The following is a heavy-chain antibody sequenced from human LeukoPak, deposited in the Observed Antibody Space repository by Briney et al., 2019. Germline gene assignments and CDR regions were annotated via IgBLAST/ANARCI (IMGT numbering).Heavy chain of an antibody. Sequence: SGTLSLTCAVSGGSISSSNWWSWIRQPPGKGLEWIGEIYHSGSTNYNPSLKSRVTISVDTSKNQFSLKLRSVTAADTAVYYCARDNYATLTLASWFDPWGQGTLVTVSS. CDR3: ARDNYATLTLASWFDP. V-gene: IGHV4-4*02. D-gene: IGHD3-9*01. J-gene: IGHJ5*02. CDR2: IYHSGST. CDR1: GGSISSSNW.